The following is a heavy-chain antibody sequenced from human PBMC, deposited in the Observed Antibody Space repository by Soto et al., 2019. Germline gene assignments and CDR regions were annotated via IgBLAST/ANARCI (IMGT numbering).Heavy chain of an antibody. CDR1: GFTFRNYD. J-gene: IGHJ6*02. V-gene: IGHV3-13*05. CDR3: ARTDRVFYGLHV. Sequence: EVQLVESGGGLVQPGGSLRLSCEASGFTFRNYDMHWVRQGTGKGLEWVSGISAAGDPDYADSVEGRFTISRENAQNSFFLQMSGLRVGDTAVYYCARTDRVFYGLHVWGQGTTGIVSS. CDR2: ISAAGDP.